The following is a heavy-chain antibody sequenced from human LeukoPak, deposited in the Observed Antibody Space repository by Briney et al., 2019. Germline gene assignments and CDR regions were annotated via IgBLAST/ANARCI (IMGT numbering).Heavy chain of an antibody. CDR3: ARAGVGDAFDI. CDR1: GGSISSSNYY. Sequence: PSETLSLTCTVSGGSISSSNYYWGWIRQPPGKGLEWIGSIYYSGSTYYNPSLKSRVTISVDTSKNQFSLKLSSVTAADTAVYYCARAGVGDAFDIWGQGTMVTVSS. V-gene: IGHV4-39*07. D-gene: IGHD1-26*01. J-gene: IGHJ3*02. CDR2: IYYSGST.